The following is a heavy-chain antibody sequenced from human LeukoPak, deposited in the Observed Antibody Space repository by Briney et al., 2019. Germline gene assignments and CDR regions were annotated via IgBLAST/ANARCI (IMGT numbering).Heavy chain of an antibody. CDR2: IIPIFGTA. CDR1: GGTFSSYA. D-gene: IGHD2-21*02. CDR3: ARDPRATAGFPDY. Sequence: ASVKVSCKASGGTFSSYAISWVRQAPGQGLEWMGGIIPIFGTANYAQKFQGRVTITADESTSTAYMELSSLRSEDTAVYYCARDPRATAGFPDYWGQGTLVTVSS. J-gene: IGHJ4*02. V-gene: IGHV1-69*01.